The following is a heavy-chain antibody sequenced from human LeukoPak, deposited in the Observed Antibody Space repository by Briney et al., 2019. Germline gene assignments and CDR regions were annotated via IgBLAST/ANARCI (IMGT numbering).Heavy chain of an antibody. CDR1: GDSVSTNSGA. CDR3: ARGVTVVGYYFDY. CDR2: TYYRSKWYS. V-gene: IGHV6-1*01. J-gene: IGHJ4*02. D-gene: IGHD6-19*01. Sequence: SQTLSLTCAISGDSVSTNSGAWNWIRQSPSRGLEWLGRTYYRSKWYSDYAVSVKSRITINPDTSKNQFSLQLNSVSPEDTAVYYCARGVTVVGYYFDYWSQGTLVTVSS.